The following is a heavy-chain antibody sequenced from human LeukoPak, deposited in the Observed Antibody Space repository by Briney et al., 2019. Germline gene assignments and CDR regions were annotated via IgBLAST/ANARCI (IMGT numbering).Heavy chain of an antibody. Sequence: SETLSLTCTVSGGSISSGSYYWSWIRQPPGKGLEWIGEINHSGSTNYNPSLKSRVTISVDTSKNQFSLKLSSVTAADTAVYYCARGDSSSRAPPGYWGQGTLVTVSS. CDR1: GGSISSGSYY. CDR2: INHSGST. D-gene: IGHD6-13*01. CDR3: ARGDSSSRAPPGY. J-gene: IGHJ4*02. V-gene: IGHV4-39*07.